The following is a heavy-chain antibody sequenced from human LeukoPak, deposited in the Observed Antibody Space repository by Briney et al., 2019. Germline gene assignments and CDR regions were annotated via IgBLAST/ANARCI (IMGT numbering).Heavy chain of an antibody. CDR2: IYPGDSDT. V-gene: IGHV5-51*01. Sequence: GESLKISCEGSGYSVNSYWIGWVRQMPGKGLEWMGIIYPGDSDTRYSPSFQGQVTISADKSISTAYLQWSSLKASDTAMYYCARQVESGYFDYWGQGTLVTVSS. CDR1: GYSVNSYW. J-gene: IGHJ4*02. CDR3: ARQVESGYFDY.